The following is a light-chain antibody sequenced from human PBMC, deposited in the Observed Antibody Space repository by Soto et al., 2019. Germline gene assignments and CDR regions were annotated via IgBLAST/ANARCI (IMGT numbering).Light chain of an antibody. CDR1: QSVSSY. CDR2: DAS. Sequence: EIVLTQSPATLSLSPGERATPSCRASQSVSSYLAWYQQKPGQAPRLLIYDASNWATGNPARFSGSGSGTVLPLPIGSLEPHDFAVYYCRQRSDWPSTFGGGTKVQIK. J-gene: IGKJ4*01. V-gene: IGKV3-11*01. CDR3: RQRSDWPST.